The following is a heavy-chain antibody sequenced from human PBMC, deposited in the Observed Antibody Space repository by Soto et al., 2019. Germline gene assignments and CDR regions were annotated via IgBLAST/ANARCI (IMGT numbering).Heavy chain of an antibody. D-gene: IGHD3-10*01. Sequence: QVQLQQWGAGLLKPSETLSLTCAVYGGSFSGYYWNWIRQPPGKGLEWIGEINHSGSTNYNPSLKSRVTIPVDTSKNQFSLKLSSVTAADTAVYYCARGYGRNFAYWGQGTLVTVSS. CDR2: INHSGST. CDR1: GGSFSGYY. V-gene: IGHV4-34*01. CDR3: ARGYGRNFAY. J-gene: IGHJ4*02.